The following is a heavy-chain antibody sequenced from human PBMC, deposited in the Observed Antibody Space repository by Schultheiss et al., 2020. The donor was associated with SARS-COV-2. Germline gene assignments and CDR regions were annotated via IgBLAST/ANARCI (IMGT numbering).Heavy chain of an antibody. D-gene: IGHD4-11*01. CDR1: GYSISTGYY. CDR2: IYHSGST. V-gene: IGHV4-38-2*02. Sequence: SETLSLTCAVSGYSISTGYYWGWIRQPPGKGLEWIWSIYHSGSTYYNPSLKSRVTISVDTSKNQFSLKLSSMTAADTAVYYCARDLFGDPTTVTWDYYYGMDVWGQGTTVTVSS. CDR3: ARDLFGDPTTVTWDYYYGMDV. J-gene: IGHJ6*02.